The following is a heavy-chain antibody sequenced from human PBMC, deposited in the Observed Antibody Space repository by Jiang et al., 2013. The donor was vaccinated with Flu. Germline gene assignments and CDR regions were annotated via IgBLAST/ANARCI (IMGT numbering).Heavy chain of an antibody. V-gene: IGHV4-61*02. CDR3: VRGAVIPVWGDYPVYFDY. CDR1: GASISSGIYQ. J-gene: IGHJ4*01. CDR2: IYNSGSA. Sequence: GPGLVKPSQTLSLTCTVFGASISSGIYQWGWIRRPAGKGLEWIGHIYNSGSAKYNPSFKSRVTISVDTSNNQFSLKLTSVTAADTAVYYCVRGAVIPVWGDYPVYFDYVGPGTWSTVSS. D-gene: IGHD3-16*02.